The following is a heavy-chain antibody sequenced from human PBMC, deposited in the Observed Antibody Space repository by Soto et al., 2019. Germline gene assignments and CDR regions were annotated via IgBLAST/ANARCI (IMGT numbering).Heavy chain of an antibody. CDR2: IYHSGST. V-gene: IGHV4-4*02. CDR1: SGSISSSNW. CDR3: ARADGYSYGAVDY. D-gene: IGHD5-18*01. Sequence: PSETLSLTCAVSSGSISSSNWWSWVRQPPGKGLEWIGEIYHSGSTNYNPSLKSRVTISVDKSKNQFSLKLSSVTAADTAVYYCARADGYSYGAVDYWGQGTLVTVSS. J-gene: IGHJ4*02.